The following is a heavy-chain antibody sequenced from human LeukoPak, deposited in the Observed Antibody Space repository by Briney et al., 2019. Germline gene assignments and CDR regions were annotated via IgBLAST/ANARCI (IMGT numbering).Heavy chain of an antibody. CDR1: GDSISSYY. CDR2: IYTSGST. V-gene: IGHV4-4*07. D-gene: IGHD1-26*01. Sequence: PSETLSLTCTVSGDSISSYYWSWIRQPAEKGLEWIGHIYTSGSTNYYTSGSTDYNPPLKSRVTISLDRSKNQFSLKLSSVTAADTAVYYCAAFLSGTYWYFDYWGQGALVTDSS. CDR3: AAFLSGTYWYFDY. J-gene: IGHJ4*02.